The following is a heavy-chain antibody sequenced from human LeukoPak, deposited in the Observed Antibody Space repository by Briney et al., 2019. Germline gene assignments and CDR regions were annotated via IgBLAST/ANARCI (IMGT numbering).Heavy chain of an antibody. D-gene: IGHD3-22*01. V-gene: IGHV4-4*07. CDR2: IYTSGST. CDR3: ARDSSGSKALDY. Sequence: SETLSLTCTVSGGSISSYYWSWIRQPAGKGLEWIGRIYTSGSTNYNPSLKSRVTMSVDTSKNQFPLKLSSVTAADTAVHYCARDSSGSKALDYWGQGTLVTVSS. J-gene: IGHJ4*02. CDR1: GGSISSYY.